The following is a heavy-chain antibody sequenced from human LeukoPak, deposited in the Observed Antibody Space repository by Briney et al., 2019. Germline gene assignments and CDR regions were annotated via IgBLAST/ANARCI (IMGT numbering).Heavy chain of an antibody. CDR2: ITGSGGSI. D-gene: IGHD4-17*01. J-gene: IGHJ4*02. CDR3: APYSAPDYGGFVY. Sequence: PGGSLRPSCPPYSFTFPLAVMTWVRQAPGKGLEWVSAITGSGGSIYYADSVRGRFTISRANSKNTLYLQMNRLRDEVPSVYQRAPYSAPDYGGFVYWGQGTLVTVSS. V-gene: IGHV3-23*01. CDR1: SFTFPLAV.